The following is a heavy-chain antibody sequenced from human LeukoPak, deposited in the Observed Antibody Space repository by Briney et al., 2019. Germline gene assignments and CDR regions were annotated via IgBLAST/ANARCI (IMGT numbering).Heavy chain of an antibody. Sequence: ASVKVSCKASGYTFTSYDFNWLRQATGQGPEWMGWMNPNSGATGYAQKFQGRVTMTRSASINTAYMELTNLRSEDTAVYYCARDTRGSYYGGWFDPWGQGTLVTVSS. J-gene: IGHJ5*02. D-gene: IGHD1-26*01. CDR1: GYTFTSYD. CDR2: MNPNSGAT. CDR3: ARDTRGSYYGGWFDP. V-gene: IGHV1-8*01.